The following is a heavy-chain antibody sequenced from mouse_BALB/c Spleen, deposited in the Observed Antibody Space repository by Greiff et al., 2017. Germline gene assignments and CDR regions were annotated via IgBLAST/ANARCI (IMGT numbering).Heavy chain of an antibody. J-gene: IGHJ2*01. V-gene: IGHV1-69*02. Sequence: VQLQQPGAELVKPGAPVKLSCKASGYTFTSYWMNWVKQRPGRGLEWIGRIDPSDSETHYNQKFKDKATLTVDKSSSTAYIQLSSLTSEDSAVYYCARWGDYYFDYWGQGTTLTVSS. D-gene: IGHD3-3*01. CDR2: IDPSDSET. CDR3: ARWGDYYFDY. CDR1: GYTFTSYW.